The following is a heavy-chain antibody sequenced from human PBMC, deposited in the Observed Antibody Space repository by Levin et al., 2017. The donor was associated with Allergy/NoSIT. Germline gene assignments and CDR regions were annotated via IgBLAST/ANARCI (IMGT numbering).Heavy chain of an antibody. CDR1: GFSFSDYA. D-gene: IGHD2-15*01. CDR2: ISSGSSVI. V-gene: IGHV3-48*02. Sequence: PGGSLRLSCAASGFSFSDYAMNWVRQTPRKGLEWLSYISSGSSVIYYADSVKGRFTTSRNDAKNSLYLQMSSLRDEDTAVYYCVRDRAAADVWGQGTVVTVSS. CDR3: VRDRAAADV. J-gene: IGHJ4*02.